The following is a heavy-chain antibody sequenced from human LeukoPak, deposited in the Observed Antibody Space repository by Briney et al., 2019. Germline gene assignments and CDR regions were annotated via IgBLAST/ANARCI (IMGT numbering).Heavy chain of an antibody. J-gene: IGHJ5*02. V-gene: IGHV1-18*01. CDR1: GYTFASYG. CDR3: ARDGWSLGP. CDR2: ISVYSGNT. D-gene: IGHD2-8*01. Sequence: ASVKVSCKASGYTFASYGVTWVRQAPGQGPEWMAWISVYSGNTEYAQKFQDRVNLTADTSTSTVYMELRSLRSDDTAVYYCARDGWSLGPWGQGTLVTVSS.